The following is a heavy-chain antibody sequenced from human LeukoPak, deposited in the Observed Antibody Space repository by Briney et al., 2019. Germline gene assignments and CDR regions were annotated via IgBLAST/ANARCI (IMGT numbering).Heavy chain of an antibody. V-gene: IGHV4-4*07. CDR1: GDSIDNYY. CDR2: MYTIGSI. J-gene: IGHJ6*03. Sequence: PSETLSLTCSVSGDSIDNYYWTWVRQPAGKGLEWIGRMYTIGSINYNPSLKSRVTLSVDTPKNQLSLKLNSVTAADSAVYFCARVGHVKADYYYYHYMDVWGKGATVTVSS. CDR3: ARVGHVKADYYYYHYMDV.